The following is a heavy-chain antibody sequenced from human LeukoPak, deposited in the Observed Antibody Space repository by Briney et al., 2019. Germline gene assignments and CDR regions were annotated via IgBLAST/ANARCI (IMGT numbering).Heavy chain of an antibody. J-gene: IGHJ4*02. V-gene: IGHV3-53*01. Sequence: PGGSLRLSCAASGFTVSTNYMSWVRQAPGKGLEWVSVIYSGGTTYYADSVKGRFTISRDNSKNTLYLQMNSLRAEDTAVYYCARVSSRFGELLEYYFDYWGQGTLVTVSS. CDR1: GFTVSTNY. CDR3: ARVSSRFGELLEYYFDY. D-gene: IGHD3-10*01. CDR2: IYSGGTT.